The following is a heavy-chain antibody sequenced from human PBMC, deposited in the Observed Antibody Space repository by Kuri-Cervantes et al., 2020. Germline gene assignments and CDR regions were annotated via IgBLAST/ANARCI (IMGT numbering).Heavy chain of an antibody. V-gene: IGHV3-11*01. CDR2: ISGSGSTI. J-gene: IGHJ6*02. CDR1: GFTFSDYY. D-gene: IGHD6-19*01. Sequence: GESLKISCAASGFTFSDYYMSWIRQAPGKGLEWVSYISGSGSTIYYADSVNGRFIISRDNAKNSLYLQMNSLRAEDTAVYYCARERTRSGWPYYYYYGMDVWGQGTTVTVSS. CDR3: ARERTRSGWPYYYYYGMDV.